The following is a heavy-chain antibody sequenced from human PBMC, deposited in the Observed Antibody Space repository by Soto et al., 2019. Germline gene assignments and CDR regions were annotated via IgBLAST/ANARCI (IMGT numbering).Heavy chain of an antibody. CDR1: GGSISSYY. CDR2: IYYSGST. CDR3: ASGGYNKDY. V-gene: IGHV4-59*01. J-gene: IGHJ4*02. Sequence: QVQLQESGPGLVKPSETLSLTCTVSGGSISSYYWSWIRQPPGKGLEWIGYIYYSGSTNYNPSLKSPVTISVDTSKNQFSLKLSSVTAADTAVYYCASGGYNKDYWGQGTLVTVSS. D-gene: IGHD1-26*01.